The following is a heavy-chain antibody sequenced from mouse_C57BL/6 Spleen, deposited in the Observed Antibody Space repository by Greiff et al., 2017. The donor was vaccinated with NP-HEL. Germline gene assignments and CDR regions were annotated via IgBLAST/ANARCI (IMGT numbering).Heavy chain of an antibody. CDR2: IWSGGST. D-gene: IGHD2-4*01. V-gene: IGHV2-2*01. Sequence: QVQLKQSGPGLVQPSQSLSITCTVSGFSLTSYGVHWVRQSPGKGLEWLGVIWSGGSTDYNAAFISRLSISKDNSKSQVFFKMNSLQADDTAIYYCARSSYYDYDDGGPGFAYWGQGTLVTVSA. CDR3: ARSSYYDYDDGGPGFAY. CDR1: GFSLTSYG. J-gene: IGHJ3*01.